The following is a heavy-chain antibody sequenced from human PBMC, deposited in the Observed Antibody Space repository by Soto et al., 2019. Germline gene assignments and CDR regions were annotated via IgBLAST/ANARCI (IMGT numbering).Heavy chain of an antibody. CDR1: GFTFSSYW. D-gene: IGHD3-10*01. CDR3: ARGPPTTMVRGVIINPFDY. J-gene: IGHJ4*02. V-gene: IGHV3-7*03. CDR2: IKQDGSEK. Sequence: GESLKISCAASGFTFSSYWMSWVRQAPGKGLEWVANIKQDGSEKYYVDSVKGRFTISRDNAKNSLYLQMNSLRAEDTAVYYCARGPPTTMVRGVIINPFDYWGQGTLVTVSS.